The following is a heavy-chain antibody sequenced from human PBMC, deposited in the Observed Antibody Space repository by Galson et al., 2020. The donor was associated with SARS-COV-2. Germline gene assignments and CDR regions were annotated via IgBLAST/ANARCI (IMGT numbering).Heavy chain of an antibody. CDR3: ARDKTDWYEDY. D-gene: IGHD3-9*01. V-gene: IGHV1-18*04. CDR1: GYTFISYG. CDR2: ISGYHGNT. Sequence: ASVKVSCKASGYTFISYGISWLRQAPGQGLEWMGRISGYHGNTYYAQKFQGRVTMTTDTSTNTAYMELRSLRSDDAAVYYCARDKTDWYEDYWGQGTLVTVSS. J-gene: IGHJ4*02.